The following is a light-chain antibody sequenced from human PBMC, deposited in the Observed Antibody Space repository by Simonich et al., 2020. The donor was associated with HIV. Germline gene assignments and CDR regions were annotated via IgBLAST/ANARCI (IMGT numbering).Light chain of an antibody. J-gene: IGKJ1*01. V-gene: IGKV1-NL1*01. CDR3: QQYNTYPRT. Sequence: DIQMPQSPSSLSASVGDGVTLPGRAGQGISNSLAWYQQKPGKAPKLLVYAASRLESGVPSRCSGSGSGTDYTLTISSLQPDDFATYYCQQYNTYPRTFGQGTKVEIK. CDR1: QGISNS. CDR2: AAS.